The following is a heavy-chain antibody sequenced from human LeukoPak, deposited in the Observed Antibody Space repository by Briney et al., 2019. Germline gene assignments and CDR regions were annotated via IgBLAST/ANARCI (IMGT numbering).Heavy chain of an antibody. D-gene: IGHD2-2*01. V-gene: IGHV1-2*02. Sequence: ASVKVSCKASGYTFTGYYMHWVRQAPGQGLEWMGWINPNSGGTNYAQKFQGRVTMTRDTSISTAYMELSRLRSDDTAVYYCAADCSSTSCRYAFDIWGQGTMVTISS. J-gene: IGHJ3*02. CDR3: AADCSSTSCRYAFDI. CDR1: GYTFTGYY. CDR2: INPNSGGT.